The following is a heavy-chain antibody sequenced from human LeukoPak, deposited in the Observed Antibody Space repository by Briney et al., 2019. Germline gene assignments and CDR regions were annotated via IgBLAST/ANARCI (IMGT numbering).Heavy chain of an antibody. J-gene: IGHJ6*03. D-gene: IGHD3-9*01. CDR3: ARGNIDWYGKNYYYYYMDV. CDR1: GDSVSSNSAA. V-gene: IGHV6-1*01. Sequence: SQTLSLTCAISGDSVSSNSAAWNWIRQSPSRGLEWLGRTYYRSKWYNDYAVSVKSRITINPDTSKNQFSLQLNSVTPEDTAVYYCARGNIDWYGKNYYYYYMDVWGKGTTVTVSS. CDR2: TYYRSKWYN.